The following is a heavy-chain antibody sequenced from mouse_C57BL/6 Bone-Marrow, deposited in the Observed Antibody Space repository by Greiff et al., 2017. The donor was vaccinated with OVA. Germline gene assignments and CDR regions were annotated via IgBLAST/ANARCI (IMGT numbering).Heavy chain of an antibody. J-gene: IGHJ3*01. CDR1: GYTFTSYT. CDR3: ARITTAEGGCAY. D-gene: IGHD1-2*01. Sequence: VQLQQSGAELARPGASVKMSCKASGYTFTSYTMHWVKQRPGQGLEWIGYINPSSGYPKYNQKFKDKATLTADKSSSTAYMQLSSLTSEDSAVYYCARITTAEGGCAYWGQGTLVTVSA. V-gene: IGHV1-4*01. CDR2: INPSSGYP.